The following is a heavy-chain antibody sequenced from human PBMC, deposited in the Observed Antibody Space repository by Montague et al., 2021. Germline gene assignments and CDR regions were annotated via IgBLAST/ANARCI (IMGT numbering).Heavy chain of an antibody. CDR2: IYPGDSDT. Sequence: QSGAEVKKPGESLQISCKGSGYSFTNYWIGWVRQMPGKGLEWMGIIYPGDSDTRYSPSFQGKVTISADKSISTAYLQWSSLKASDTAMYYCARLPYCSSTYCYGGMDVWGQGTTVTVSS. D-gene: IGHD2-2*01. J-gene: IGHJ6*02. CDR1: GYSFTNYW. V-gene: IGHV5-51*01. CDR3: ARLPYCSSTYCYGGMDV.